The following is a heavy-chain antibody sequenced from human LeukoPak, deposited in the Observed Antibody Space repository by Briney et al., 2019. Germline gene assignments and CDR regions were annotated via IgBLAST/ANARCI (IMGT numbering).Heavy chain of an antibody. V-gene: IGHV3-49*04. CDR1: GFTFSTYW. J-gene: IGHJ4*02. D-gene: IGHD6-13*01. Sequence: GGSLRLSCAASGFTFSTYWMSWVRQAPGKGLEWVSFIRSKAYGGTTEYAASVKGRFVISRDDSKSIAYLQMNSLKTEDTAVYYCITGARQQLVDWGVGPTKNFEYWGQGTLVTVSS. CDR3: ITGARQQLVDWGVGPTKNFEY. CDR2: IRSKAYGGTT.